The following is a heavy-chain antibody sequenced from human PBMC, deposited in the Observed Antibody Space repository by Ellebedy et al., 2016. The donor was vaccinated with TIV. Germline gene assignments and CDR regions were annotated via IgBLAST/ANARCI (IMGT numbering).Heavy chain of an antibody. CDR1: GFTFSDYY. J-gene: IGHJ4*02. CDR3: ARDSGYDPFYSPGGY. CDR2: ISSSGSAL. Sequence: GESLKISCAASGFTFSDYYMSWIRQAPGKGLEWISYISSSGSALYYADSVKGRFTISRDNAKNSLYLQMNSLRAEDTAVYYCARDSGYDPFYSPGGYWGQGTLVTVSS. V-gene: IGHV3-11*01. D-gene: IGHD5-12*01.